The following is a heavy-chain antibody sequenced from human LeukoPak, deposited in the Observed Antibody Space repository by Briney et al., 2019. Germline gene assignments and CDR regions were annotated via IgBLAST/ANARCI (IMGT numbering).Heavy chain of an antibody. D-gene: IGHD4-17*01. J-gene: IGHJ4*02. CDR1: GFTVSSNS. Sequence: GGSLRLSCTVSGFTVSSNSWSWVRQAPGKGLEWVSFIYSGGNTHYSDSVTGRFTISRDNSKNTLYLQMNSLRAEDTAVYYCARSPHLDYACFDYWGQGTLVTVSS. CDR3: ARSPHLDYACFDY. CDR2: IYSGGNT. V-gene: IGHV3-53*01.